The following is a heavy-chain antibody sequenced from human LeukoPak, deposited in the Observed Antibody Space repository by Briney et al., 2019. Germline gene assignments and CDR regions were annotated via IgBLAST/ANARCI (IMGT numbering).Heavy chain of an antibody. CDR3: ARWATSLNCSGDSCLDY. V-gene: IGHV4-59*01. D-gene: IGHD2-15*01. CDR2: IYYSGST. Sequence: SETLSLTCTVSGGSISSYYWSWIRQPPGKGLEWIGYIYYSGSTNYNPSLKSRVTISVDTSKNQFSLKLSSVTAADTAVYYCARWATSLNCSGDSCLDYWGQGTLVTVSS. J-gene: IGHJ4*02. CDR1: GGSISSYY.